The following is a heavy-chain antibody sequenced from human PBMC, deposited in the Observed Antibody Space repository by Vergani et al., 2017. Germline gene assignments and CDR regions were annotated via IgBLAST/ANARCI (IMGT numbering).Heavy chain of an antibody. Sequence: QLQLQESGPGLVKPSETLSLTCTVSGGSISSSSYYWGWIRQPPGKGLEWIGSIYYSGSTYYNPSLKSRVTISVDTSKNQFSLKLSSVTAADTAVYYCARHCSSDTAMALYYYGMDVWGQGTTVTVSS. D-gene: IGHD5-18*01. V-gene: IGHV4-39*01. J-gene: IGHJ6*02. CDR3: ARHCSSDTAMALYYYGMDV. CDR2: IYYSGST. CDR1: GGSISSSSYY.